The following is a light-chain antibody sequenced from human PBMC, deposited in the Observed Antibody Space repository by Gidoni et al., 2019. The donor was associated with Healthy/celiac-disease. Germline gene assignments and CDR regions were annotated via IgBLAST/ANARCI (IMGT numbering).Light chain of an antibody. V-gene: IGKV3-15*01. CDR2: GAS. J-gene: IGKJ2*01. CDR3: QQYNNWPPMYT. Sequence: EIVMTQSPTTLSVSPGESATLPCMASQSVSSNLAWYQQTPGQAPRLLIHGASTRATGIPARFSGSGSGTEFTLTISSLQSEDFAVYYCQQYNNWPPMYTFGQGTKLEIK. CDR1: QSVSSN.